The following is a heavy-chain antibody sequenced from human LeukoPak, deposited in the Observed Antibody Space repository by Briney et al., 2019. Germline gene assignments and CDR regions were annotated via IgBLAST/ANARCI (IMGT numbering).Heavy chain of an antibody. CDR3: ARGGLDESSGYSYGHIDY. J-gene: IGHJ4*02. D-gene: IGHD3-22*01. CDR2: ISSSSSYI. V-gene: IGHV3-21*04. Sequence: PGGSLRLSCAASGFTFSSYSMNWVRQAPGKGLEWVSSISSSSSYIYYADSVKGRFTISRDNAKNSLHLQMDSLRAEDTAVYYCARGGLDESSGYSYGHIDYWGQGTLVTVSS. CDR1: GFTFSSYS.